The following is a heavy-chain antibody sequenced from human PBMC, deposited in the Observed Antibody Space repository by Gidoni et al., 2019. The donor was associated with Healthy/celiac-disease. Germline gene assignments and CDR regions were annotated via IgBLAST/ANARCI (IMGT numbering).Heavy chain of an antibody. CDR2: ISSSSSYI. V-gene: IGHV3-21*01. Sequence: VQLLESGGGLFKPGGSLRLSCAASGFTFSTVSRNWVRQAPGKGLEWVSSISSSSSYIYYADSVKGRFTISRDNAKNSLYLQMNSLRAEDTAVYYCARDTVTENYYYYGMDVWGQGTTVTVSS. J-gene: IGHJ6*02. D-gene: IGHD4-17*01. CDR3: ARDTVTENYYYYGMDV. CDR1: GFTFSTVS.